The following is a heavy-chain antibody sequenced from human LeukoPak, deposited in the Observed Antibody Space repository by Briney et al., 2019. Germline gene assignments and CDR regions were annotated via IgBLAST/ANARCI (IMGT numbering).Heavy chain of an antibody. J-gene: IGHJ4*02. V-gene: IGHV4-59*08. CDR2: IHYTGNT. Sequence: PSETLSLTCRVSGGSIRGYHWSWIRQPPGKGLEWIGYIHYTGNTNYNPSLESRVTISVDTSKNQFSLKLSSVTAADTAVYYCARVGYFDWLLRLWGQGTLVTVSS. CDR3: ARVGYFDWLLRL. D-gene: IGHD3-9*01. CDR1: GGSIRGYH.